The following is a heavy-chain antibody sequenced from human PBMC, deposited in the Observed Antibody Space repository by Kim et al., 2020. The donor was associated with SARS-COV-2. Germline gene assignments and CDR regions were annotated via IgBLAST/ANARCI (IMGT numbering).Heavy chain of an antibody. CDR2: ISSSSSYI. D-gene: IGHD1-7*01. Sequence: GGSLRLSCAASGFTFSSYSMNWVRQAPGKGLEWVSSISSSSSYIYYADSVKGRFTISRDNAKNSLYLQMNSLRAEDTAVYYCARDRSELYYGMDVWGQGTTVTVSS. J-gene: IGHJ6*02. CDR1: GFTFSSYS. CDR3: ARDRSELYYGMDV. V-gene: IGHV3-21*01.